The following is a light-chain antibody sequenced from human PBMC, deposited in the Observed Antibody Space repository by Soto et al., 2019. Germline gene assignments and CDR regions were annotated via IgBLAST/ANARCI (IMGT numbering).Light chain of an antibody. J-gene: IGKJ1*01. CDR3: QQYSDWPPWT. V-gene: IGKV3-15*01. Sequence: EVVMTQSPATLSVSPGERATLSCRASENINNRLAWYQQTPGQAPRLLIYGASTRATGIPDRFRGSGSETEFTLTIGSLQSEDFAVYYCQQYSDWPPWTFGQGIKVEIK. CDR2: GAS. CDR1: ENINNR.